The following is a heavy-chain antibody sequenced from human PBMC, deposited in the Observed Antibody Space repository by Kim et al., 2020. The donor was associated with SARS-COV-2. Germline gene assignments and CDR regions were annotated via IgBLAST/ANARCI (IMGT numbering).Heavy chain of an antibody. CDR1: GDSVSSNSAA. D-gene: IGHD3-9*01. CDR2: TYYRSKWYN. V-gene: IGHV6-1*01. J-gene: IGHJ3*02. CDR3: ASYDILTGPLDAFDI. Sequence: SQTLSLTCAISGDSVSSNSAAWNWIRQSPSRGLEWLGRTYYRSKWYNDYAVSVKSRITINPDTSKNQFSLQLNSVTPEDTDVYYCASYDILTGPLDAFDIWGQGTMVTASS.